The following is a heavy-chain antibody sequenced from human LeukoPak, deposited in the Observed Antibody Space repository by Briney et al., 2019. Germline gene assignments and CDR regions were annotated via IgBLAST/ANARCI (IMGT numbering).Heavy chain of an antibody. D-gene: IGHD3-22*01. CDR3: ARWEYYDSSGYPGAFDI. CDR2: IYFSGST. Sequence: SETLSLTCTVSGGSVSSGSYYWSWIRQPPWKGLEWIGYIYFSGSTNYNPSLKSRVTISVDTSKNQFSLKLSSVTAADTAVYYCARWEYYDSSGYPGAFDIWGQGTMVTVSS. J-gene: IGHJ3*02. CDR1: GGSVSSGSYY. V-gene: IGHV4-61*01.